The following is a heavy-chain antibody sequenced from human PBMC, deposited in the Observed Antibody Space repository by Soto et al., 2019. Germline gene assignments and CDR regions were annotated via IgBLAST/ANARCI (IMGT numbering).Heavy chain of an antibody. J-gene: IGHJ4*02. CDR1: GFTFSSYD. D-gene: IGHD4-17*01. CDR2: IGTAGDT. Sequence: PGGSLRLSCAASGFTFSSYDMHWVRQATGKGLEWVSAIGTAGDTYYPGSVKGRFTISRENAKNSLYLQMNSLRAGDTAVYYCARADYGGNSYYFDYWGQGTLVTVS. CDR3: ARADYGGNSYYFDY. V-gene: IGHV3-13*01.